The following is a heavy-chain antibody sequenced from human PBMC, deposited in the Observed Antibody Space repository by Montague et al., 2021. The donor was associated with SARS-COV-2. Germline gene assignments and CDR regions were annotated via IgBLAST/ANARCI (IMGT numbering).Heavy chain of an antibody. CDR3: ARAPDDYGTFDY. CDR2: IYTSGRT. CDR1: GDSIGSGSYY. Sequence: TLSLTCSVSGDSIGSGSYYWSWIRRAAGEGLEWIGRIYTSGRTDPNPSLINRVIISIDTSKNQFSLKLSSLTTADTGVYYCARAPDDYGTFDYWGQGIPVIVSS. D-gene: IGHD4-17*01. J-gene: IGHJ4*02. V-gene: IGHV4-61*02.